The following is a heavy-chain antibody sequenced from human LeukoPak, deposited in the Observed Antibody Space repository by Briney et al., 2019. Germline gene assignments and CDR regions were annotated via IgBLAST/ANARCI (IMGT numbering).Heavy chain of an antibody. D-gene: IGHD6-6*01. V-gene: IGHV1-69*13. CDR3: ASNYLYSSSARVAFDI. Sequence: SVKVSCKASGGTFSSYAISWVRQAPGQGLEWMGGIIPIFGTANYAQKFQGRVTITADESTSTAYMELSSLRSEDTAVYYCASNYLYSSSARVAFDIWGQGTMVTVSS. CDR2: IIPIFGTA. CDR1: GGTFSSYA. J-gene: IGHJ3*02.